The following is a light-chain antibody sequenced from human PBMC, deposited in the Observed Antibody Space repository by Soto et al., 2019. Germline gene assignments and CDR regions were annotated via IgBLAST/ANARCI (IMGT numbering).Light chain of an antibody. J-gene: IGKJ5*01. V-gene: IGKV3-15*01. CDR3: QQYDNWPPGT. CDR2: GAS. CDR1: QSVFSS. Sequence: EIVLTQSPATLSLSPGERVTLSCRASQSVFSSLAWYQQKPGQAPRLLIYGASTTATGIPARFSDSGSGTDFTLTINSLQSEDFAVYYCQQYDNWPPGTFGQGTRLEIK.